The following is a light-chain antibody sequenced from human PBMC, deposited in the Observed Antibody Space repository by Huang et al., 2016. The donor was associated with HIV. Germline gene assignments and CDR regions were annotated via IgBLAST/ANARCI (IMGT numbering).Light chain of an antibody. V-gene: IGKV3-20*01. J-gene: IGKJ4*01. Sequence: EIVLTQSPGTLSLSPGETTTLSCRASQRVSSSYLAWYQQKPGQAPRLFIYGASNRATGIPDRFSGSGSGTDFTLTISRLEPEDFAVYYCQQYGSSPLLTFGGGTKVEIK. CDR1: QRVSSSY. CDR3: QQYGSSPLLT. CDR2: GAS.